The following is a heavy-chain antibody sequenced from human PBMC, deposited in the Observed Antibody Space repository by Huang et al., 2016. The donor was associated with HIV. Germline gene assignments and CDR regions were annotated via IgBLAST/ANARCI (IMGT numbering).Heavy chain of an antibody. Sequence: QVQLVQSGAEVKKPGASVKVSCEASNYNFGSHGISWVRKAHGQGLEWMGWISVYNGDTKYAQKFQGRVTMTRETATRTAYMELTSLRVDDTAVYYCARSGFGVVITTTLDYYYMDVWGTGTTVTVSS. CDR2: ISVYNGDT. D-gene: IGHD3-3*01. V-gene: IGHV1-18*01. J-gene: IGHJ6*03. CDR3: ARSGFGVVITTTLDYYYMDV. CDR1: NYNFGSHG.